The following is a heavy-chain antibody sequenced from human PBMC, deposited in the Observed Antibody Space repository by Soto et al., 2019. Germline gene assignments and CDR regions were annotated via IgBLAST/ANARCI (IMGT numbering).Heavy chain of an antibody. J-gene: IGHJ3*02. CDR1: GGSISSGGYS. Sequence: SETLSLTCAVSGGSISSGGYSWSWIRQPPGKGLEWIGYIYHSGSTYYNPSLKSRVTISVDRSKNQFSLKLSSVTAADTAVYYCAREGSYYDRSGYTRDAFDIWGQGTMVTVSS. D-gene: IGHD3-22*01. V-gene: IGHV4-30-2*01. CDR3: AREGSYYDRSGYTRDAFDI. CDR2: IYHSGST.